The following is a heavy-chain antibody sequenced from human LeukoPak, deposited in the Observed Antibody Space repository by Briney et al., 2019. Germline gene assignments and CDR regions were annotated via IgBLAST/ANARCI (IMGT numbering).Heavy chain of an antibody. V-gene: IGHV1-69*05. CDR2: IIPIFGTA. Sequence: ASVKVSCKASGGTFSSYAISWVRQAPGQGLEWMGGIIPIFGTANYAQKFQGRVTITTDESTSTAYMELSSLRSEDTAVYYCATRACSGGSCYPYYYGMDVWGQGTTVTVSS. D-gene: IGHD2-15*01. CDR3: ATRACSGGSCYPYYYGMDV. J-gene: IGHJ6*02. CDR1: GGTFSSYA.